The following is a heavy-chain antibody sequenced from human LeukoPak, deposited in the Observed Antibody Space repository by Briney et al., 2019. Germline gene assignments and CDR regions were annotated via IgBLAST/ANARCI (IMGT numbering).Heavy chain of an antibody. CDR1: GGSFSGYY. Sequence: SETLSLTCAVYGGSFSGYYWSWIRQPPGKGLEWIGEINHSGSTNYNPSLKSRVTISVDTSKNQFSLKLSSVTAADTAVYYCARVRPFTDYYYDYMGVWGKGTTVTVSS. CDR2: INHSGST. CDR3: ARVRPFTDYYYDYMGV. J-gene: IGHJ6*03. V-gene: IGHV4-34*01.